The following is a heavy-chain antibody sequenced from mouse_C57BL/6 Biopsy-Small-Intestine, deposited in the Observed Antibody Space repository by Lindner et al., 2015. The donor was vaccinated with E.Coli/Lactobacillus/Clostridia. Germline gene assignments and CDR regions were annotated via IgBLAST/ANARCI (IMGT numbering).Heavy chain of an antibody. Sequence: QLQESGAELVKPGASVKISCKASGFSFNGYNMNWVKQSHGKSLEWIGNINPYYGSTIYNQKFKGKATLTVDKSSSTAYMQLNSLTSEDSAVYYCARNDGYPYYYVMDYWGQGTSVTVSS. CDR3: ARNDGYPYYYVMDY. CDR2: INPYYGST. V-gene: IGHV1-39*01. D-gene: IGHD2-3*01. CDR1: GFSFNGYN. J-gene: IGHJ4*01.